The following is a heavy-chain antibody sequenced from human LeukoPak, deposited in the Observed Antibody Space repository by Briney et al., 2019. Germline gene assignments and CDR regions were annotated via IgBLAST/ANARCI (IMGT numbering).Heavy chain of an antibody. CDR2: INQTGNEK. V-gene: IGHV3-7*01. CDR3: ARDINGPSN. J-gene: IGHJ4*01. CDR1: GFTFSNYW. Sequence: PGGSLRLSCVGSGFTFSNYWMSWVRQAPGKGLKWVANINQTGNEKYYVDSVRGRFTISRDNAENSLYLQMTILEAEDTAVYYCARDINGPSNWGQGVLVAVSS. D-gene: IGHD2-8*01.